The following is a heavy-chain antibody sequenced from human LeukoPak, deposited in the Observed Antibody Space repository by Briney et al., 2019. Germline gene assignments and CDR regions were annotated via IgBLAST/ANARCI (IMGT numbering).Heavy chain of an antibody. CDR1: GFTFSSYS. CDR2: ISSSSSYI. Sequence: GGSLRLSCAASGFTFSSYSMNWVRQAPGKGLEWVSSISSSSSYIYYADSVKGRFTISRDNAKNSLYLQMNSLRAEDTAVYYCARDNSVGDVAWWFDPWGQGTLVTVSS. D-gene: IGHD1-26*01. V-gene: IGHV3-21*04. J-gene: IGHJ5*02. CDR3: ARDNSVGDVAWWFDP.